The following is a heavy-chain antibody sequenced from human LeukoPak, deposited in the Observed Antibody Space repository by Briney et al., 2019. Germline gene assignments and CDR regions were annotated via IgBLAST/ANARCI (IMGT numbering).Heavy chain of an antibody. CDR2: IYTSGST. Sequence: PSETLSLTCTVSGGSISSYYWSWIRQPAGKGLEWIGRIYTSGSTNYNPSLKSRVTMSVDTSKNQFSLKLSSVTAADTAVYYCARVAEEGYYDSSGYYHDAFDIWGQGTMVTVSS. J-gene: IGHJ3*02. CDR1: GGSISSYY. D-gene: IGHD3-22*01. V-gene: IGHV4-4*07. CDR3: ARVAEEGYYDSSGYYHDAFDI.